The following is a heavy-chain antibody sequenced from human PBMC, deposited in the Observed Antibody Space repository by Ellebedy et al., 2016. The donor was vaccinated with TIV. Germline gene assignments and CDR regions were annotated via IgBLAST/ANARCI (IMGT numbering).Heavy chain of an antibody. CDR2: FYYSGST. CDR1: GGSISSGAIY. D-gene: IGHD3-10*01. Sequence: MPSETLSLTCTVSGGSISSGAIYWTWIRQQPGKGLEWIGNFYYSGSTYYRPSLKTRVTITLDTSNNHFSLRLNSVTAADTAVYYCARDEGGSGSLSYWGQGSLVTVSS. CDR3: ARDEGGSGSLSY. V-gene: IGHV4-31*03. J-gene: IGHJ4*02.